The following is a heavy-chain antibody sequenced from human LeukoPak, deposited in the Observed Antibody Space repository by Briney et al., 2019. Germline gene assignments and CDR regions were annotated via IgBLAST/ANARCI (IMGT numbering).Heavy chain of an antibody. J-gene: IGHJ3*02. D-gene: IGHD3-22*01. V-gene: IGHV4-59*12. Sequence: SETLSLTCTVSGGSISSYYWSWIRQPPGKGLEWIGYIYYSGSTYYNPSLKSRVTISVDTSKNQFSLKLSSVTAADTAVYYCARGVSYDTSSFDIWGQGTMVTVSS. CDR1: GGSISSYY. CDR3: ARGVSYDTSSFDI. CDR2: IYYSGST.